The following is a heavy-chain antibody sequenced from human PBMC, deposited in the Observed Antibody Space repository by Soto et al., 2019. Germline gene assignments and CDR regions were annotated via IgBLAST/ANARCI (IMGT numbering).Heavy chain of an antibody. Sequence: QVQLVESGGGVVQPGRSLRLSCAASGFTFIKYGIHWVRQAPGKGLEWVPFISYGGDHTYYADSVKGRFTISRDNSKNTVSLRVNSLRAEDTAVYFCARGLSYDSGGYYFDYWGQGTLVTVSS. V-gene: IGHV3-30-3*01. CDR3: ARGLSYDSGGYYFDY. J-gene: IGHJ4*02. CDR2: ISYGGDHT. D-gene: IGHD3-22*01. CDR1: GFTFIKYG.